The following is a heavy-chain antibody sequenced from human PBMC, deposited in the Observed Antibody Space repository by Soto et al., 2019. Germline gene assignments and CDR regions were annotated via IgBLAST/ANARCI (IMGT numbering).Heavy chain of an antibody. CDR1: GGSISSGGYY. CDR2: IYYSGST. Sequence: PSETLSLTCTVSGGSISSGGYYWSWIRQHPGKGLEWIGYIYYSGSTYYNPSLKSRVTISVDTSKNQFSLKLSSVTAADTAVYYCARVVLPVYSYGFGGTTDIDYWGQGTLVTVSS. V-gene: IGHV4-31*03. J-gene: IGHJ4*02. CDR3: ARVVLPVYSYGFGGTTDIDY. D-gene: IGHD5-18*01.